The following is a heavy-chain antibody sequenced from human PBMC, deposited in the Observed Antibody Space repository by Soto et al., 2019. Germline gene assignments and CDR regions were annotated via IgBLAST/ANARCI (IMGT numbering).Heavy chain of an antibody. CDR1: GFTVSNNY. J-gene: IGHJ4*02. V-gene: IGHV3-53*01. Sequence: EVQLVESGGGLIQPGGSLRLSCAASGFTVSNNYMSWVRQTPGKGLEWAVLIYSGGTTKYADSVKGRFTVSRDGAKNTLYLQINSLRAEDTAVYYCAKDGRGSGSHYNSFGYWGQGTLVSVSS. D-gene: IGHD3-10*01. CDR3: AKDGRGSGSHYNSFGY. CDR2: IYSGGTT.